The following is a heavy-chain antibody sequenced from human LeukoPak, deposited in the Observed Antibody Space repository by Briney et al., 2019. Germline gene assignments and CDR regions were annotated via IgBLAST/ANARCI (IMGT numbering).Heavy chain of an antibody. Sequence: SETLSLTCTVSGGSISSGDYYWSWIRQPPGKGLEWIGHIYYSGSTYYNPSLKSRVTISVDTSKNQFSLKLSSVTAADTAVYYCAREPVDTDYGDYRALDAFDIWGQGTMVTVSS. CDR2: IYYSGST. CDR3: AREPVDTDYGDYRALDAFDI. CDR1: GGSISSGDYY. D-gene: IGHD4-17*01. V-gene: IGHV4-30-4*01. J-gene: IGHJ3*02.